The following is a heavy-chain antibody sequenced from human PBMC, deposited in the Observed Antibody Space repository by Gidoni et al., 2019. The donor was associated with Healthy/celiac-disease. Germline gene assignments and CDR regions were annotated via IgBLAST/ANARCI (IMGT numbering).Heavy chain of an antibody. Sequence: EVQLLESGGGLVQPGGSLRLSCAASGFTLSSYAMSWVRQAPGKGLEWVSAISGSGGSTYYADSVKGRFTISRDNSKNTLYLQMNSLRAEDTAVYYCLTLNYDSSGWDAFDIWGQGTMVTVSS. CDR1: GFTLSSYA. CDR3: LTLNYDSSGWDAFDI. J-gene: IGHJ3*02. CDR2: ISGSGGST. V-gene: IGHV3-23*01. D-gene: IGHD3-22*01.